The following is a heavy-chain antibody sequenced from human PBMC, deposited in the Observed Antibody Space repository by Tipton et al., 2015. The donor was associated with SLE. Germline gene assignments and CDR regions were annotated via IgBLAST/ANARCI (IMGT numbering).Heavy chain of an antibody. CDR2: IYTSGST. Sequence: TLSLTCTVSGGSISSGSYYWSWIRQPAGKGLEWIGRIYTSGSTNYNPSLKSRVTISVDTSKNQFSLKLSSVTAADTAVYYCARMFIGCYMDVWGKGTTVTVSS. CDR3: ARMFIGCYMDV. J-gene: IGHJ6*03. V-gene: IGHV4-61*02. D-gene: IGHD2-15*01. CDR1: GGSISSGSYY.